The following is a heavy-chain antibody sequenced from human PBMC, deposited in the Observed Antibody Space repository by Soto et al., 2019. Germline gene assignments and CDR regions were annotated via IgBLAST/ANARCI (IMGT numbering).Heavy chain of an antibody. D-gene: IGHD3-10*01. CDR2: IRSKASGGTT. Sequence: EVQLVESGGDLVQPGRSLRLSCRTSGFTFGDHAMSWLRQAPGKGLEWISFIRSKASGGTTEYAASVKGRFSISRDDSTNIAYLQMNSLPSEDTAVYYCTRDLFGVRASAVWGQGTMVIVSS. J-gene: IGHJ3*01. CDR1: GFTFGDHA. CDR3: TRDLFGVRASAV. V-gene: IGHV3-49*03.